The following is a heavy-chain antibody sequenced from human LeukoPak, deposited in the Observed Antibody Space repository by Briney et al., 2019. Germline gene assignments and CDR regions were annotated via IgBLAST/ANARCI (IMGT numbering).Heavy chain of an antibody. D-gene: IGHD5-12*01. Sequence: SETLSLTCAVSGGSISSSNWWSWVRQPPVKGLEWIGEIYHSGSTNYNPSLKSRVTISVDKSKNQFSLKLSSVTAADTAVYYCARADLGRGYSDFDYWGQGTLVTVSS. CDR3: ARADLGRGYSDFDY. CDR1: GGSISSSNW. CDR2: IYHSGST. J-gene: IGHJ4*02. V-gene: IGHV4-4*02.